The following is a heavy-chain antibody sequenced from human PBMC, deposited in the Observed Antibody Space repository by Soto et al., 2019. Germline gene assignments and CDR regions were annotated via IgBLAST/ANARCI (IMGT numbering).Heavy chain of an antibody. D-gene: IGHD3-10*01. J-gene: IGHJ5*02. V-gene: IGHV3-74*01. CDR2: INNDGSSI. Sequence: GGSLRLSCAASGFTFSSYWMHWVRQAPGKGLVWVSRINNDGSSISYADSVKGRFTISRDNAKNTLYLQMNSLRVEDTAVCYCAKVGYYGSGSLGFDPWGQGTLVTVSS. CDR3: AKVGYYGSGSLGFDP. CDR1: GFTFSSYW.